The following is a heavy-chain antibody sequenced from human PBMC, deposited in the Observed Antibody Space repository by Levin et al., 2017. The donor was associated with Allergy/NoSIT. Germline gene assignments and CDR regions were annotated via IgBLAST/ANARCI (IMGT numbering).Heavy chain of an antibody. CDR3: AKGNYYDSSGYYLDY. V-gene: IGHV3-23*01. CDR2: ISGSGGST. J-gene: IGHJ4*02. Sequence: ASVKVSCAASGFTFSSYAMSWVRQAPGKGLEWVSAISGSGGSTYYADSVKGRFTISRDNSKNTLYLQMNSLRAEDTAVYYCAKGNYYDSSGYYLDYWGQGTLVTVSS. D-gene: IGHD3-22*01. CDR1: GFTFSSYA.